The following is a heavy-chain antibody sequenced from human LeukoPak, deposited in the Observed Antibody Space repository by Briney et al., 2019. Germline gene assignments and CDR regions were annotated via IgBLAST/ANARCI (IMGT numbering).Heavy chain of an antibody. J-gene: IGHJ4*02. V-gene: IGHV3-74*01. CDR2: MNSDGSSI. CDR1: GFIFSTYW. Sequence: GGSLRLSCAASGFIFSTYWMHWVRQAPGKGLVWVSRMNSDGSSISYADSVKGRFTISRDNAKNTLYLQMNNLRPEDTAVYYCVPQEDCSRTTCQFDYWGQGTLVAVSS. D-gene: IGHD2-2*01. CDR3: VPQEDCSRTTCQFDY.